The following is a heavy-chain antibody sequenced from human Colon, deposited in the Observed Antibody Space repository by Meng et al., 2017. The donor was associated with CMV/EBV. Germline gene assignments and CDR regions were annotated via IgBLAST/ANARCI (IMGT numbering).Heavy chain of an antibody. D-gene: IGHD3-10*01. V-gene: IGHV3-48*03. CDR3: VRGRGRGYGMDV. Sequence: GGSLRLSCAASGFSFSSSEINWVHQAPGKGLEWVSFISTGGVTINYADSVKGRFTISRDNAKNSLYLQMNSLRAEDTAIYYCVRGRGRGYGMDVWGQGTTVTVS. CDR2: ISTGGVTI. J-gene: IGHJ6*02. CDR1: GFSFSSSE.